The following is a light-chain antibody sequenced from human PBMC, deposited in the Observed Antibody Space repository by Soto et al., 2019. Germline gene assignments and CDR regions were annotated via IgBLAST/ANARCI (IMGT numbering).Light chain of an antibody. CDR1: SSDVGSYNL. CDR3: CSYAGSSTL. Sequence: QSVLTQPASVSGSPGQSITISCTGTSSDVGSYNLVSWYQQHPGKAPKLMIYEGSKRPSGVSNRFSGSKSGNTASLTISGLPAEDEADYYCCSYAGSSTLFGGGTKETVL. CDR2: EGS. J-gene: IGLJ2*01. V-gene: IGLV2-23*01.